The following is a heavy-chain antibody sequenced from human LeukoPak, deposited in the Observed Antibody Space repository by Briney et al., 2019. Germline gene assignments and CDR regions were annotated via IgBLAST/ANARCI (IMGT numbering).Heavy chain of an antibody. Sequence: RTGGSLRLSCAASGFTFSSYSMNWVRQAPGKGLEWVSSISSSSSYIYYADSVKGRFTISRDNAKNSLYLQMNSLRAEDTAAYYCARDREGATFSAFDIWGQGTMVTVSS. CDR3: ARDREGATFSAFDI. J-gene: IGHJ3*02. CDR1: GFTFSSYS. D-gene: IGHD1-26*01. CDR2: ISSSSSYI. V-gene: IGHV3-21*01.